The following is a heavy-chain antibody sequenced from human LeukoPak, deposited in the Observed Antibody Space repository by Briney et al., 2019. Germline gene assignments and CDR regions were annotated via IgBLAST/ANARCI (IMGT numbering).Heavy chain of an antibody. CDR3: ARDHRAFDI. CDR2: IYYSGST. Sequence: PSETLSLTCTVSGGSISSSSYYWGWIRQPPGKGLEWIGSIYYSGSTYYNPSLKSRVTISVDTSKNQFSLKLSSVTAADTAVYYCARDHRAFDIWGQGTMVTVSS. CDR1: GGSISSSSYY. V-gene: IGHV4-39*07. J-gene: IGHJ3*02.